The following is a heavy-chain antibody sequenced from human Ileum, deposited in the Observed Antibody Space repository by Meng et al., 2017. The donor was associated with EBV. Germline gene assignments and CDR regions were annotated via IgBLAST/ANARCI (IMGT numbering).Heavy chain of an antibody. D-gene: IGHD6-19*01. CDR1: GGSVSSGGNY. CDR2: IYNSGST. Sequence: QVQLQEAGPGLVKPSETLSLTCSVFGGSVSSGGNYWSWIRQPPGKGLEWIGYIYNSGSTNYNPSLKSRVTISVDTSKNQFSLELSSVTAADTAVYYCARDGYSSGSDWGQGTLVTVSS. J-gene: IGHJ4*02. CDR3: ARDGYSSGSD. V-gene: IGHV4-61*08.